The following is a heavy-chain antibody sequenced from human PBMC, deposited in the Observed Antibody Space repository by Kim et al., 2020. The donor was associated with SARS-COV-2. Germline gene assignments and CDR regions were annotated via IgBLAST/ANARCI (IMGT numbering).Heavy chain of an antibody. D-gene: IGHD6-6*01. CDR2: T. J-gene: IGHJ3*02. V-gene: IGHV4-31*02. Sequence: TYYHPSLKSRVTISVDTSKNQFSLKLSSVTAADTAVYYCARGVQQDAFDIWGQGTMVTVSS. CDR3: ARGVQQDAFDI.